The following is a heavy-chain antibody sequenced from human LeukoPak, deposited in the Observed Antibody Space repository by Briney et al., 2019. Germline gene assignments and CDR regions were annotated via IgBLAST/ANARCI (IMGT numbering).Heavy chain of an antibody. CDR3: ARAGYSSSWYRTYNWFDP. Sequence: ASVKVSCKASGGTFSSYATSWVRQAPGQGLEWMGGIIPIFGTANYAQKFQGRVTITTDESASTAYMELSSLRSEDTAVYYCARAGYSSSWYRTYNWFDPWGQGTLVTVSS. V-gene: IGHV1-69*05. J-gene: IGHJ5*02. CDR1: GGTFSSYA. D-gene: IGHD6-13*01. CDR2: IIPIFGTA.